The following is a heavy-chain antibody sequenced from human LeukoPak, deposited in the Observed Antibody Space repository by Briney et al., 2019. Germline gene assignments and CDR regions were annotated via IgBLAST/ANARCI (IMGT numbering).Heavy chain of an antibody. J-gene: IGHJ4*02. V-gene: IGHV3-7*01. CDR2: IKEDGSEK. CDR3: ARDQFSGYYDY. D-gene: IGHD3-22*01. CDR1: GFTFSSYW. Sequence: PGGSLRLSCAASGFTFSSYWTTWVRQAPTKGLERVANIKEDGSEKYYVDSVKGRFTISRDNAKNSLYLQINSLRAEDTAVYYCARDQFSGYYDYWGQGTLVTVSS.